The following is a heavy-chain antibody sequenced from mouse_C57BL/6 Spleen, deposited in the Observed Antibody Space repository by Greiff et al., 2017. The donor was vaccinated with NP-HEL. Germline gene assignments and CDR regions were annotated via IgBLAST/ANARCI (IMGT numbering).Heavy chain of an antibody. CDR3: VRQGYGSSYGFAY. CDR2: IRSKSNNYAT. J-gene: IGHJ3*01. D-gene: IGHD1-1*01. Sequence: EVQLVESGGGLVQPKGSLKLSCAASGFSFNTYAMNWVRQAPGQGLEWVARIRSKSNNYATYYADSVKDRFTISRDDSESMLYLQMNNLKTEDTAMYYCVRQGYGSSYGFAYWGQGTLVTVSA. CDR1: GFSFNTYA. V-gene: IGHV10-1*01.